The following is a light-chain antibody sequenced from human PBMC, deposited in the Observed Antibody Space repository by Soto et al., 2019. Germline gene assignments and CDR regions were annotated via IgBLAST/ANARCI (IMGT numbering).Light chain of an antibody. CDR1: QSVRKDY. CDR2: DAS. J-gene: IGKJ4*01. CDR3: QQYALSPIT. V-gene: IGKV3-20*01. Sequence: EIVLTQSPGTLSLSPGERATLSCGASQSVRKDYLAWYQQKPGQPPRLLIYDASARATGIPDRFSGSGSGSDFTLPISRLEPEDFAVYACQQYALSPITFGGGTKVEIK.